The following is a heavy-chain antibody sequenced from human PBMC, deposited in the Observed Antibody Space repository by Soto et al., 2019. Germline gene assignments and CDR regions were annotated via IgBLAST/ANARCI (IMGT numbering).Heavy chain of an antibody. D-gene: IGHD3-3*01. Sequence: GESLKISCATSGFTFSLYVMTWVRQAPGKGLEWVSTVTETSSYIYYADSVKGRFTISRDNAKNSLYLQMNSLRAEDTAVYYCARDLRFLEWLLDYWGQGTLVTVS. CDR3: ARDLRFLEWLLDY. CDR1: GFTFSLYV. J-gene: IGHJ4*02. V-gene: IGHV3-21*01. CDR2: VTETSSYI.